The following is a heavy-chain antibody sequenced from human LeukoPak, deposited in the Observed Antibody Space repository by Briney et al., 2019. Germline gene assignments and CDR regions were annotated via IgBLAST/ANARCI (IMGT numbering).Heavy chain of an antibody. CDR2: IIPIFGTA. CDR3: ARDGQILTGYMTFDY. Sequence: ASVKVSCKASGGTFSSYAISWVRQAPGQGLEWMGGIIPIFGTANYAQKFQGRATITADESTSTAYMELSSLRSEDTAVYYCARDGQILTGYMTFDYWGQGTLVTVSS. CDR1: GGTFSSYA. V-gene: IGHV1-69*13. J-gene: IGHJ4*02. D-gene: IGHD3-9*01.